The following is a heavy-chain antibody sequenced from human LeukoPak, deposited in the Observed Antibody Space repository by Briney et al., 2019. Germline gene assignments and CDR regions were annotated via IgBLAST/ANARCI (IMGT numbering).Heavy chain of an antibody. CDR3: ARDYKGVFDY. D-gene: IGHD3-10*01. CDR1: GFTFGTFW. J-gene: IGHJ4*02. V-gene: IGHV3-7*01. CDR2: IKQDGSEK. Sequence: TGGSLRLSCAASGFTFGTFWMSWVRQAPGKGLEWVANIKQDGSEKNYVDSVKGRFTISRDNAKSSLYLQMNSLRAEDTAVYYCARDYKGVFDYWGQGTLVTVSS.